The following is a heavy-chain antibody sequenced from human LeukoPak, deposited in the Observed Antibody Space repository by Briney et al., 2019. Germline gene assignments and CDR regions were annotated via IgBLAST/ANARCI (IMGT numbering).Heavy chain of an antibody. J-gene: IGHJ4*02. CDR3: ARHWELPSGHCDY. Sequence: PSETLSLTCTVSGGSISSYYWSWLRQPPGKGLEWIGYIYYSGSTNYNPSLRSRVTISVDTSKNQFALKLTSVTAADTAVYYCARHWELPSGHCDYWGQGTLVTVSS. CDR1: GGSISSYY. D-gene: IGHD1-26*01. CDR2: IYYSGST. V-gene: IGHV4-59*08.